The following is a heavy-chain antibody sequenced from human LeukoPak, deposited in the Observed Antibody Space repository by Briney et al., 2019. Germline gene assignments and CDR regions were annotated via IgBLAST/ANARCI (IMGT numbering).Heavy chain of an antibody. CDR1: GFTISSNY. D-gene: IGHD3/OR15-3a*01. CDR2: TYSGGCT. Sequence: TGGSLRLSCAASGFTISSNYMSWVRQAPGKGVDWVAVTYSGGCTYYADSVTGRFTISRDNSKNTLYLQTNSLRAEDTAVYYCARYDFWNGYFFDYWGQGTPVTVSS. CDR3: ARYDFWNGYFFDY. J-gene: IGHJ4*02. V-gene: IGHV3-66*02.